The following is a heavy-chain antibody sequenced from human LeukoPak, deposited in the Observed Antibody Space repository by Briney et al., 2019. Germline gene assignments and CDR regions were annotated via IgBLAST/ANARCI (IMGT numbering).Heavy chain of an antibody. J-gene: IGHJ4*02. CDR1: GFTFSSYG. D-gene: IGHD3-10*01. V-gene: IGHV3-30*18. CDR3: AKEIDDYYGSGSYYSLDY. Sequence: GGSLRLSCAASGFTFSSYGMHWVRQAPGKGLEWVAVISYDGSNKYYADSVKGRFTISRDNSKNTLYLQMNSLRAEDTAVYYCAKEIDDYYGSGSYYSLDYWGQGTQVTVSS. CDR2: ISYDGSNK.